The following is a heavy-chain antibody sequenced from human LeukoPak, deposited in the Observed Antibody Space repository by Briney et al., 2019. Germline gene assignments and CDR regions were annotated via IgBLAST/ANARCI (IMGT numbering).Heavy chain of an antibody. Sequence: GSSVKVSCKASGGTFSSYAISWVRQAPGQGLEWMGRIIPIFGIANYAQKFQGRVTITADKPTSTAYMELSSLRSEDTAVYYCARGDVDTAMVTPDYWGQGTLVTVSS. CDR1: GGTFSSYA. CDR2: IIPIFGIA. D-gene: IGHD5-18*01. V-gene: IGHV1-69*04. J-gene: IGHJ4*02. CDR3: ARGDVDTAMVTPDY.